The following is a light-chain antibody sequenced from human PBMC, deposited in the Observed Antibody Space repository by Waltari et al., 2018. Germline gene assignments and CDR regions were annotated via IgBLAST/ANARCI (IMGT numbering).Light chain of an antibody. V-gene: IGKV3-20*01. CDR3: QKYDRLPAT. Sequence: EIVLTQSPGTLSLSPGERGTLSCRASQSVSRFLAWYQQKPGQAPRLIIYGASTRATSIPDRFSGSGSGTDFSLTISRLEPEDFAVYYCQKYDRLPATFGQGTKVEIK. J-gene: IGKJ1*01. CDR2: GAS. CDR1: QSVSRF.